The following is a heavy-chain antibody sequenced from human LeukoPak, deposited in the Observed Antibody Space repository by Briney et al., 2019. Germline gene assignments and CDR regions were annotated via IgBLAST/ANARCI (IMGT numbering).Heavy chain of an antibody. CDR3: ARGWSGSYYSHYYYYMDV. CDR1: GYTFTGYY. D-gene: IGHD1-26*01. V-gene: IGHV1-2*02. Sequence: ASVKVSFKASGYTFTGYYIHWLRQAPAQGLEWMGWINPNSCCTNYAQKFQGRLTMTMDTSISTAYMELSRLRSDDTAVYYCARGWSGSYYSHYYYYMDVWGKGTTVTVSS. CDR2: INPNSCCT. J-gene: IGHJ6*03.